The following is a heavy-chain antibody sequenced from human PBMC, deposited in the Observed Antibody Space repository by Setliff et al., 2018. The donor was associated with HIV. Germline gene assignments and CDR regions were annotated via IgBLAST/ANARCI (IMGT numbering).Heavy chain of an antibody. Sequence: SETLSLTCTVSGGSISSYYWSWIRQPAGKRLEFIGRISAAGTINYNPFLRSRVTLSVDTSENQFSLTVNSVTAADTATYFCARVRFNFDNVRCFDLWGPGTLVTVSS. CDR3: ARVRFNFDNVRCFDL. D-gene: IGHD1-20*01. V-gene: IGHV4-4*07. CDR1: GGSISSYY. CDR2: ISAAGTI. J-gene: IGHJ2*01.